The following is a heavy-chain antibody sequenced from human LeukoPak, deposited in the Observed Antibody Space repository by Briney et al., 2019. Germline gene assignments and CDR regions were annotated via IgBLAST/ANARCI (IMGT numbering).Heavy chain of an antibody. Sequence: GGSLRLSCAASGFTFSSYSMNWVRQAPGKGLEWVSYISSSSSTIYYADSVKGRFTISRDNAKNSLYLQMNSLRAEDTAVYYCAKDPTLGYYYYGMDVWGQGTTVTVSS. CDR2: ISSSSSTI. CDR3: AKDPTLGYYYYGMDV. J-gene: IGHJ6*02. CDR1: GFTFSSYS. V-gene: IGHV3-48*01. D-gene: IGHD7-27*01.